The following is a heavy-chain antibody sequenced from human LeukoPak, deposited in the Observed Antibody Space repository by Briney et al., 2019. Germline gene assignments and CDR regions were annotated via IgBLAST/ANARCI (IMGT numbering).Heavy chain of an antibody. D-gene: IGHD3-9*01. CDR1: GFAFKTYA. J-gene: IGHJ4*02. Sequence: GGSLRLSCAASGFAFKTYAMSWVRQAPGKGLDWVSLILKDGSNAFYADSVKGRFTISRDNSGNTLFLQMNSLRAEDTAIYYCARDFHYFFDYCGQGTLVTVSS. CDR2: ILKDGSNA. CDR3: ARDFHYFFDY. V-gene: IGHV3-30*03.